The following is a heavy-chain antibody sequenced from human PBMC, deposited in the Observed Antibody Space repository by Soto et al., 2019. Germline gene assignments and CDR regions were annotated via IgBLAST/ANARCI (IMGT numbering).Heavy chain of an antibody. CDR3: ASPPGGELAT. CDR1: GFTFSSYS. D-gene: IGHD1-26*01. J-gene: IGHJ5*02. V-gene: IGHV3-21*01. CDR2: ISSSSSYI. Sequence: GGSLRLSCAASGFTFSSYSMNWVRQAPGKGLEWVSSISSSSSYIYYADSVKGRFTISRDNAKNSLYLQMSSLRAEDTAVYYCASPPGGELATWGQGTLVTVSS.